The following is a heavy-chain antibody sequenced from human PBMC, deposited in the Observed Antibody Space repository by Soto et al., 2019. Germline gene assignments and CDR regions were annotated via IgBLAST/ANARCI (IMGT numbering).Heavy chain of an antibody. V-gene: IGHV3-11*01. CDR1: GFTFSDYY. Sequence: PGGSLRLSCAASGFTFSDYYMSWIRQAPGKGLEWVSYISSSGSTIYYADSVKGRFTISRDNAKNSLYLQMNSLRAEDTAVYYCARDSSDFWSGWVDAFDIWGQGTMVTVSS. CDR3: ARDSSDFWSGWVDAFDI. J-gene: IGHJ3*02. D-gene: IGHD3-3*01. CDR2: ISSSGSTI.